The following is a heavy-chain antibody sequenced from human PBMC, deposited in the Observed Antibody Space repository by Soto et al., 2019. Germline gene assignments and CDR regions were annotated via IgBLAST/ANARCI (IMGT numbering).Heavy chain of an antibody. CDR2: IKQDGSEK. CDR3: AKSLSAIPGDS. V-gene: IGHV3-7*05. D-gene: IGHD2-2*01. CDR1: GFTFSSYW. J-gene: IGHJ4*02. Sequence: EVQLVESGGGLVQSGGSLGLSCAASGFTFSSYWMSWFRQGPGKGPEWVANIKQDGSEKYYVDSVKGRFTISRDNAKNSLYLQMTSLRAEDTAVYHCAKSLSAIPGDSWGQGTLVTVSS.